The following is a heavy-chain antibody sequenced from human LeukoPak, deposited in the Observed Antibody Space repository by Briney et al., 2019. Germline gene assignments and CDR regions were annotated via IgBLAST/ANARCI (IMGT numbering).Heavy chain of an antibody. CDR2: IYTSGST. J-gene: IGHJ6*03. V-gene: IGHV4-61*02. Sequence: SQTLSLTCTVSGGSISSGSYYWSWIRQPAGKGLEWIGRIYTSGSTNYNPSLKSRVTISVDTSENQFSLKLSSVTAADTAVYYCARVTMTGYYYYYMDVWGKGTTVTVSS. CDR1: GGSISSGSYY. D-gene: IGHD3-22*01. CDR3: ARVTMTGYYYYYMDV.